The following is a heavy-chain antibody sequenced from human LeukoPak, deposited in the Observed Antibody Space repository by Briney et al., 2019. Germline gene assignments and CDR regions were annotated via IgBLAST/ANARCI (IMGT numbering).Heavy chain of an antibody. V-gene: IGHV3-30-3*01. D-gene: IGHD6-6*01. CDR1: GFTFSSYA. CDR3: ARDGPRRKYGMDV. CDR2: ISYDGSNK. Sequence: GGSLRLSCAASGFTFSSYAMYWVRQAPGKGLEWVAVISYDGSNKYYADSVKGRFTISRDNSKNTLYLQMNSLRAEDTAVYYCARDGPRRKYGMDVWGQGTTVTVSS. J-gene: IGHJ6*02.